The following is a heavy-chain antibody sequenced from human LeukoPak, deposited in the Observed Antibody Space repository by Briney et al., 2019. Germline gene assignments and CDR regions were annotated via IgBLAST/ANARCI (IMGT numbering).Heavy chain of an antibody. D-gene: IGHD4-17*01. Sequence: GGSLRLSCAASGFTFSDYYMSWIRQAPGKGLEWVSYISSSGSTIYYADSVKGRFTISRDNAKNSLYLQMNSLRAEDTAVYYCAREGERGSPSDTVAFDIWGQGTMVTVSS. CDR1: GFTFSDYY. CDR3: AREGERGSPSDTVAFDI. J-gene: IGHJ3*02. CDR2: ISSSGSTI. V-gene: IGHV3-11*01.